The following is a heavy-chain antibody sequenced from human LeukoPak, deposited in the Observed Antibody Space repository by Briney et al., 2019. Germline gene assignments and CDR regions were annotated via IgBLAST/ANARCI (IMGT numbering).Heavy chain of an antibody. J-gene: IGHJ2*01. CDR2: ISGYNSDT. D-gene: IGHD2-2*01. CDR3: ARAQGPVVVVPGANWYFDL. V-gene: IGHV1-18*01. CDR1: GYTLSTYG. Sequence: ASVKVSCKASGYTLSTYGISWVRQAPGQGLEWMGWISGYNSDTKYAQNIQGRVTMTIDTSTSTAYMELRSLRSGDTAVYFCARAQGPVVVVPGANWYFDLWRRGTLVTVSS.